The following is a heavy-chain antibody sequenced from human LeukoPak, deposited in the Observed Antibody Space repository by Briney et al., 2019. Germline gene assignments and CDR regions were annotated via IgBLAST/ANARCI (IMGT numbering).Heavy chain of an antibody. Sequence: SETLSLTCTVSGGSMFSYYWSWIRQPPGKGLEWIGEIYHSGSTNYNPSLKSRVTISVDKSKNQFSLKLSSVTAADTAVYYCARIAVAGTSPDRFGVDYWGQGTLVTVSS. V-gene: IGHV4-59*12. J-gene: IGHJ4*02. CDR1: GGSMFSYY. D-gene: IGHD6-19*01. CDR3: ARIAVAGTSPDRFGVDY. CDR2: IYHSGST.